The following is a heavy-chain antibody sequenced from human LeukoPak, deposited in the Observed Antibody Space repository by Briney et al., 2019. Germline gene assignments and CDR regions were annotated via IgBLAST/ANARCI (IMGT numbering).Heavy chain of an antibody. CDR3: ARDSSVERAFDI. J-gene: IGHJ3*02. V-gene: IGHV4-59*02. CDR1: GGSVSGYY. D-gene: IGHD6-19*01. Sequence: PSETLSLTCVVSGGSVSGYYWGWIRQPPGRGLEWIGYVYYSGSTNYNPSFKSRITISVDTSRNQFSLQLSSVTAADTAVYYCARDSSVERAFDIWGQGTMVTVSS. CDR2: VYYSGST.